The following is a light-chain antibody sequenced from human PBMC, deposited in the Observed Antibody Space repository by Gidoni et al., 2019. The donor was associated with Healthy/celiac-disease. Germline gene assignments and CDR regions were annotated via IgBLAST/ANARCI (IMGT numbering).Light chain of an antibody. V-gene: IGKV3-15*01. J-gene: IGKJ3*01. Sequence: EIVMTQSPATLSVSPGERATLSCSASQSVSSNLAWYQHKPGQAPRLLIYGASTRATGIPARFSGSGSGTEFTLTISSLQSEDFAVYYCQQYNNWPFTFGPGTKVEIK. CDR2: GAS. CDR1: QSVSSN. CDR3: QQYNNWPFT.